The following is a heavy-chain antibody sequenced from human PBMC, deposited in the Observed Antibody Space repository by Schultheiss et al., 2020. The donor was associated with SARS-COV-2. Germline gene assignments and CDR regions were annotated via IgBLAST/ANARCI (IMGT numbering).Heavy chain of an antibody. CDR2: IYPGDSDT. Sequence: GGSLRLSCKGSGYSFTSYCIGWVRQMPGKGLEWMGIIYPGDSDTRYSPSFQGQVTISADKSISTAYLQWSSLKASDTAMYYCARHGVDYWYFDLWGRGTLVTVSS. V-gene: IGHV5-51*01. J-gene: IGHJ2*01. CDR1: GYSFTSYC. CDR3: ARHGVDYWYFDL.